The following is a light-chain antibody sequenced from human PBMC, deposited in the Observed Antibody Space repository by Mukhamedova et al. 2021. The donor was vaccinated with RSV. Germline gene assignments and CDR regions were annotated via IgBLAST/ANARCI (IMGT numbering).Light chain of an antibody. CDR2: DAS. CDR1: QSVSSY. CDR3: QQYNNWPLYT. J-gene: IGKJ2*01. Sequence: QSVSSYLAWYQQKPGQAPRLLIYDASNRATGIPARFSGSGSGTDFTLTISSMQSEDFAVYYCQQYNNWPLYTFGQGTKLE. V-gene: IGKV3D-15*01.